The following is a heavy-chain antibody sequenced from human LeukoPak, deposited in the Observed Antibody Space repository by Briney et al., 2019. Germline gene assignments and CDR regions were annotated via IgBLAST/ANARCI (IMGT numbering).Heavy chain of an antibody. CDR1: GFTFSTYA. V-gene: IGHV3-23*01. CDR2: VSASASHT. CDR3: AKDEAYNWNYHGNWFDP. J-gene: IGHJ5*02. D-gene: IGHD1-7*01. Sequence: GGSLRLSCVASGFTFSTYAMTWVRQAPGKGLEWVSGVSASASHTYYADSVKGRFTISRDNSKNTLYLQMNSLRAEDTAVYYCAKDEAYNWNYHGNWFDPWGQGTLVTVSS.